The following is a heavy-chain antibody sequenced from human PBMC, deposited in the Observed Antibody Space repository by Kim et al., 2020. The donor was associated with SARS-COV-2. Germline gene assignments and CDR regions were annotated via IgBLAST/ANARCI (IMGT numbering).Heavy chain of an antibody. Sequence: GGSLRLSCAASGFPFSTHAMYWVRQAPGKGLEWVAVISYDASNKYYADSVKGRFTISRDNSKNTLYLQMNSLRADDTAMYFCAREGGRWLEVRLWDWGQGTLVTVSS. J-gene: IGHJ4*02. CDR3: AREGGRWLEVRLWD. CDR2: ISYDASNK. V-gene: IGHV3-30*04. CDR1: GFPFSTHA. D-gene: IGHD3-16*01.